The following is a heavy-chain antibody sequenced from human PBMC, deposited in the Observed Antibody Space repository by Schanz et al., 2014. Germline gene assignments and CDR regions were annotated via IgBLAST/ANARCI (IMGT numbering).Heavy chain of an antibody. Sequence: EMQLVESGGGLVQPGGSLRLSCVASGFDFSGHNMNWVRQAPGKGLEWVANIKQDESERSYVDSVKGRFTISRDNAKNSLYLQMNSLRAEDTAVYYCARDKGGYYPFDYWGQGTLVTVSS. D-gene: IGHD3-3*01. CDR3: ARDKGGYYPFDY. V-gene: IGHV3-7*01. J-gene: IGHJ4*02. CDR2: IKQDESER. CDR1: GFDFSGHN.